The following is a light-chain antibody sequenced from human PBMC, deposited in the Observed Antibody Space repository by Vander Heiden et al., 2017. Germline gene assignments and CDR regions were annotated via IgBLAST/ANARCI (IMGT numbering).Light chain of an antibody. J-gene: IGLJ3*02. CDR1: NLGSKS. CDR3: QVWDSSSDHWV. V-gene: IGLV3-21*02. CDR2: EDS. Sequence: TSRITCGGNNLGSKSVHWYQQRPGQAPVLAVYEDSDRPSGTPERFSGSNSGNTATQTIIRVEAGDEADYYCQVWDSSSDHWVFGGGTKLTVL.